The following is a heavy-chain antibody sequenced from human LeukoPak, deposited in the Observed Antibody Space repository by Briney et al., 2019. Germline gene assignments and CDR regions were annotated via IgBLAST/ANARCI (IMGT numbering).Heavy chain of an antibody. CDR1: GFTFSSYD. V-gene: IGHV3-13*01. CDR3: VGGGDLRAGWFDL. Sequence: GGSLRLSCAASGFTFSSYDMLWVRQATGKGLEWVSGIGTAGDTYYAGSVKGRLAISRENAKNSLYLQMNGLRAGDTAVYYCVGGGDLRAGWFDLWGRGTLVTVSS. J-gene: IGHJ2*01. D-gene: IGHD4-17*01. CDR2: IGTAGDT.